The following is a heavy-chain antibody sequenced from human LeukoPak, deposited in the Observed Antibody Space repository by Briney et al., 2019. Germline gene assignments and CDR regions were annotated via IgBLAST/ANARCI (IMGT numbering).Heavy chain of an antibody. J-gene: IGHJ3*02. CDR1: GYTFTGYY. CDR2: INPNSGGT. CDR3: ARGYYDFRSGSPYAFDI. Sequence: ASVKVSCKASGYTFTGYYMHWVRQAPGQGLEWMGWINPNSGGTNYAQKFQGRVTMTRNTSISTAYMELSSLRSEDTAVYYCARGYYDFRSGSPYAFDIWGQGTMVTVSS. D-gene: IGHD3-3*01. V-gene: IGHV1-2*02.